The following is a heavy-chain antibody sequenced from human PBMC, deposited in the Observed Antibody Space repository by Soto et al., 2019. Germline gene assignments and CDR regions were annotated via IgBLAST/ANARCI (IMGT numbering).Heavy chain of an antibody. CDR3: ARLSVYATPSYYYYGMDV. D-gene: IGHD2-8*01. V-gene: IGHV1-8*01. CDR1: GYTFTSYD. J-gene: IGHJ6*02. Sequence: ASVKVSCKASGYTFTSYDINWVRQATGQGLEWMGWMNPNSGNTGYAQKFQGRVTMTRNTSISTAYMELSSLRSEDTAVYYCARLSVYATPSYYYYGMDVWGQGTTVTVS. CDR2: MNPNSGNT.